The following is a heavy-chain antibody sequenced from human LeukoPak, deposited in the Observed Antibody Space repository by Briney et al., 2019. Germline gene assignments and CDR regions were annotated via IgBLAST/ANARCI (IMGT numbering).Heavy chain of an antibody. J-gene: IGHJ4*02. D-gene: IGHD3-9*01. CDR3: ASSHLGRTYYDILTGPYYFDY. Sequence: GGSLRLSCAASGFTFSSYGMSWVRQAPGKGLEWVSAISGSGGSTYYADSVKGRFTISRDNSKNTLYLQMNSLRAEDTAVYYCASSHLGRTYYDILTGPYYFDYWGQGTLVTVSS. CDR2: ISGSGGST. CDR1: GFTFSSYG. V-gene: IGHV3-23*01.